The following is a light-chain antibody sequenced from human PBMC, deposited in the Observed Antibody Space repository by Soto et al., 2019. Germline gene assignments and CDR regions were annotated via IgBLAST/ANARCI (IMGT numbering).Light chain of an antibody. CDR2: QDS. CDR1: KLGDKY. Sequence: SSELTQPPSVSVSPGQTASITCSGDKLGDKYACWYQQKPGQSPVLVIYQDSKRPSGIPERFSGSNSGNTATLTISGTQAMDEADYYCQAWDSSTALVFGTGTKVTVL. V-gene: IGLV3-1*01. J-gene: IGLJ1*01. CDR3: QAWDSSTALV.